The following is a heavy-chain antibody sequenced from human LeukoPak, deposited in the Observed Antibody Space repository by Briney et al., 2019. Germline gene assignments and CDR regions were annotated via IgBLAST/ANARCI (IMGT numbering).Heavy chain of an antibody. J-gene: IGHJ4*02. D-gene: IGHD6-6*01. CDR3: AKDPNSSSSIGGYFDY. CDR2: IRYDGSNK. Sequence: SGGSLRLSCAASGFTFSNYGMNWVRQAPGKGLEWVAFIRYDGSNKYYADSVKGRFTISRDNSKNTLYLQMNSLRAEDTAVYYCAKDPNSSSSIGGYFDYWGQGTLVTVSS. V-gene: IGHV3-30*02. CDR1: GFTFSNYG.